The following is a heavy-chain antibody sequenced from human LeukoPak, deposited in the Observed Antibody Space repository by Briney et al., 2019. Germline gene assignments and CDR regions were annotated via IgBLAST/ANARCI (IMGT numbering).Heavy chain of an antibody. Sequence: PGGSLRLSCAASGFTFSSYWMHWVRQAPGKGLVWVSRIDSDGRSTTYADSVKGRFTISRDNAKNTLFLQMNSLRVEDTAVYYCTRGGLWFGAFLDYWGQGTRVTVSS. CDR2: IDSDGRST. CDR3: TRGGLWFGAFLDY. CDR1: GFTFSSYW. J-gene: IGHJ4*02. V-gene: IGHV3-74*01. D-gene: IGHD3-10*01.